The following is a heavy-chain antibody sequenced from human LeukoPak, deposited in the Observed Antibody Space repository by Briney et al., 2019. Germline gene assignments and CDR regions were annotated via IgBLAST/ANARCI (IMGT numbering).Heavy chain of an antibody. D-gene: IGHD3-16*01. V-gene: IGHV4-30-4*01. Sequence: SETLSLTRTVSGGSLSSGDYYSSWTRQPPGKGLEWLGYIYYSGSTYYNPPLKSRVTISVDTPKNQFSRKQSSVTAADTAVYYCARVIHLLYNWFDPWGQGTLVTVSS. CDR1: GGSLSSGDYY. CDR2: IYYSGST. J-gene: IGHJ5*02. CDR3: ARVIHLLYNWFDP.